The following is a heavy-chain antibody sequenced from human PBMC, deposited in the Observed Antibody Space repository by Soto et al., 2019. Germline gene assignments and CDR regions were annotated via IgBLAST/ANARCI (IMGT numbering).Heavy chain of an antibody. J-gene: IGHJ4*02. Sequence: PSETLSLTCAVSGGPISSGGYSWSWIRQPPGKGLEWIGYIYHSGSTYYNPSLKSRVTISVDRSKNQFSLKLSSVTAADTAVYYCARAVAGNFDYWGQGTLVTVSS. D-gene: IGHD6-19*01. CDR3: ARAVAGNFDY. CDR1: GGPISSGGYS. V-gene: IGHV4-30-2*01. CDR2: IYHSGST.